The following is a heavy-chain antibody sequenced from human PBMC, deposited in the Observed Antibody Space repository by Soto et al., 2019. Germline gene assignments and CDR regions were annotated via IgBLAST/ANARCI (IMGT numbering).Heavy chain of an antibody. D-gene: IGHD5-12*01. V-gene: IGHV4-59*01. Sequence: SETLSLTCTVSGGSISGYYWSWIRQPPGKGLEWIGYIYYSGSTNYNPSLKSRVTISVDTSKNQFSLKLSSVTAADTAVYYCARDQLVATMDDYYHYGMDVWGHGTTVTVSS. CDR3: ARDQLVATMDDYYHYGMDV. CDR1: GGSISGYY. J-gene: IGHJ6*02. CDR2: IYYSGST.